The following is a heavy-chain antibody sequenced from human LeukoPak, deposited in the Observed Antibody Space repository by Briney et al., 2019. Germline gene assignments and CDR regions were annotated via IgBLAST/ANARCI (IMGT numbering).Heavy chain of an antibody. J-gene: IGHJ3*02. D-gene: IGHD2-21*01. CDR2: IYISGST. Sequence: SETLSLTCTVSGGATSSYYWSWIRQPAGKGLEWIGRIYISGSTNYNPSLKSRITMSVDTSRIQFSPKVSSVTAADTAVYYCAREEAEGDFNIWGQGTMVTVSS. CDR3: AREEAEGDFNI. CDR1: GGATSSYY. V-gene: IGHV4-4*07.